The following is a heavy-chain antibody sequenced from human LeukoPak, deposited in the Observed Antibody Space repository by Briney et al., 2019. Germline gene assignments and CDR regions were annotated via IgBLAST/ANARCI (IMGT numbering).Heavy chain of an antibody. Sequence: GESLKISCRGSGYSFTTYWIGWVRQMPGKGLEWMGIIYPGDSDTRYSPSFQGQVTMSADKSINTAYLQWSSLRASDTAMYHCARRQGCSSTSCPPDSWGQGTLVTVSS. CDR1: GYSFTTYW. CDR3: ARRQGCSSTSCPPDS. D-gene: IGHD2-2*01. V-gene: IGHV5-51*01. CDR2: IYPGDSDT. J-gene: IGHJ4*02.